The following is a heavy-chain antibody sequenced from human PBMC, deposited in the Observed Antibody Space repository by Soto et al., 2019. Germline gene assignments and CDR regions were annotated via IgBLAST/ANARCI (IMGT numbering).Heavy chain of an antibody. CDR3: APIRGLRSSGYDVSCWFAP. J-gene: IGHJ5*02. Sequence: QVQLVQSGAEVKKPGSSVKVSCKASGGTFSSYAISWVRQAPGQGLEWMGGIIPIFGTANYAQKFQGRVTITADESTSTAYRELSRLRCEETAVYYCAPIRGLRSSGYDVSCWFAPWGQGTRVTVSS. CDR2: IIPIFGTA. CDR1: GGTFSSYA. D-gene: IGHD5-12*01. V-gene: IGHV1-69*01.